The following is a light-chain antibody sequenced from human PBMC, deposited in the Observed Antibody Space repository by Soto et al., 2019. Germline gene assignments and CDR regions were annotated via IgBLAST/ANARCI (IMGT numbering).Light chain of an antibody. CDR3: QQYDSTPPYT. CDR2: GSS. J-gene: IGKJ2*01. CDR1: QRISSSY. Sequence: DIVLTQSPGTLSLSPGERATLSCRVSQRISSSYLAWYQQKPGQAPRLLIYGSSFRATGIRDRFSGSGSGTDFTLTISRLEPEDFAVYYCQQYDSTPPYTFGQGTKLEI. V-gene: IGKV3-20*01.